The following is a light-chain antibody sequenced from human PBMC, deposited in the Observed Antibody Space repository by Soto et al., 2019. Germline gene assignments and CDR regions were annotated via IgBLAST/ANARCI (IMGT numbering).Light chain of an antibody. Sequence: ETVMTQSPPTLSVSPGERATLSCRASQSVNSDLAWYQKKPGQAPRLLIYGASTRATGIPARFSGGGSGTEFTLTISSLQSEDFAVYYCQQNNNWPRTFGQGTKV. J-gene: IGKJ1*01. CDR2: GAS. CDR3: QQNNNWPRT. V-gene: IGKV3-15*01. CDR1: QSVNSD.